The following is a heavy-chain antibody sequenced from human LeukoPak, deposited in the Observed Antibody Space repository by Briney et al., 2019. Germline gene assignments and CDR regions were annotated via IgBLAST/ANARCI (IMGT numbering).Heavy chain of an antibody. CDR2: IYYSGST. CDR3: ARSGLLWFGSFDY. J-gene: IGHJ4*02. CDR1: GGSISSSSYY. V-gene: IGHV4-39*01. Sequence: SETLSLTCTVSGGSISSSSYYWGWIRQPPGKGLEWIGSIYYSGSTYYNPSLKSRVTISVDTSKNQFSLKLSSVTDADTAVYYCARSGLLWFGSFDYWGQGTLVAVSS. D-gene: IGHD3-10*01.